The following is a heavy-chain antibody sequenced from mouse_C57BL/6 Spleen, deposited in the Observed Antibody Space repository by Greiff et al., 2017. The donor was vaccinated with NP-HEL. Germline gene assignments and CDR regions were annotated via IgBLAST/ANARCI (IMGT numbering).Heavy chain of an antibody. CDR2: IHPNSGST. CDR1: GYTFTSYW. V-gene: IGHV1-64*01. Sequence: QVQLQQPGAELVKPGASVKLSCKASGYTFTSYWMHWVKQRPGQGLEWIGMIHPNSGSTNYNEKFKSTATLTVDKSSSTAYMQHSSLTSEDSAVYYWARVRGYDYDGFYFDYWGQGTTLTVSS. J-gene: IGHJ2*01. CDR3: ARVRGYDYDGFYFDY. D-gene: IGHD2-4*01.